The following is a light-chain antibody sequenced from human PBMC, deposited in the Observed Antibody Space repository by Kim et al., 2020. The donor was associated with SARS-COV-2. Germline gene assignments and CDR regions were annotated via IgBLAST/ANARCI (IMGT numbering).Light chain of an antibody. CDR1: QSVTSNY. Sequence: SPGERATLSCRASQSVTSNYLALYQQKPGQAPRLLIYGASSRATGIPDRFSGSGSGTDFTLTITRLEPEDSAVYYCQQYNRSPRTFGQGTKVDIK. CDR3: QQYNRSPRT. V-gene: IGKV3-20*01. CDR2: GAS. J-gene: IGKJ1*01.